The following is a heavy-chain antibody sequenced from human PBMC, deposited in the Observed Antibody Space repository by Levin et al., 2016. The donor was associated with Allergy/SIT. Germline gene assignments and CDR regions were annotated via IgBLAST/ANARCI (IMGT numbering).Heavy chain of an antibody. Sequence: GGSLRLSCSASGFTFSNYPMHWVRQTPGRGLEYVSAISSSGGATYYADSVKGRFTISRDNSKNTLYLQMSSLRAEDTAVYYCVKDATTVTTFGFDIWGQGTKVTISS. D-gene: IGHD4-17*01. CDR1: GFTFSNYP. CDR2: ISSSGGAT. J-gene: IGHJ3*02. V-gene: IGHV3-64D*06. CDR3: VKDATTVTTFGFDI.